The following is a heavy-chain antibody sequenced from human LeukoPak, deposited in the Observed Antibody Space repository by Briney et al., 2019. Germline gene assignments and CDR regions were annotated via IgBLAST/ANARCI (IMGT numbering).Heavy chain of an antibody. J-gene: IGHJ4*02. Sequence: SETLSLTCTVSGGSISSSSYYWGWIRQPPGKGLEWIGSIYYSGSTYYNPSLKSRVTISVDTSKNQFSLKLSSVTAADTAVYCCAGYNWNDLYYFDYWGQGTLVTVSS. V-gene: IGHV4-39*01. CDR3: AGYNWNDLYYFDY. CDR2: IYYSGST. CDR1: GGSISSSSYY. D-gene: IGHD1-20*01.